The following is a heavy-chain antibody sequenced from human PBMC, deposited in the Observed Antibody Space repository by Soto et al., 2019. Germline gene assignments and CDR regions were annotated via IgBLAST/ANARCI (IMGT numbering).Heavy chain of an antibody. Sequence: QVQLVQSGAEVKKPGSSVKVSRKASGGTFSNYAICWVRQAPGQGLEWMGGVIPVSGTPKYAQKFQDRVLITADKSTSTAYMELTSLTSEDTAVYFCARDRGSGSYYSVSDYWYFDLWGRGTLVTVSS. CDR3: ARDRGSGSYYSVSDYWYFDL. V-gene: IGHV1-69*06. CDR2: VIPVSGTP. CDR1: GGTFSNYA. D-gene: IGHD1-26*01. J-gene: IGHJ2*01.